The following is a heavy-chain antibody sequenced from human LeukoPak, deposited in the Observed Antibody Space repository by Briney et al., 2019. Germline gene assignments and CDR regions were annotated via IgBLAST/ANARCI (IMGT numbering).Heavy chain of an antibody. CDR2: IYTSGST. CDR1: GGSISSYY. Sequence: SETLSLTCTVSGGSISSYYWSWIRQPAGKGLEWIGRIYTSGSTNYNPSLKSRVTISVDTSKNQFSLKLSSVTAADTAVYYCARDRQWSPAENYFDYWGQGTLVTVSS. V-gene: IGHV4-4*07. J-gene: IGHJ4*02. CDR3: ARDRQWSPAENYFDY. D-gene: IGHD6-19*01.